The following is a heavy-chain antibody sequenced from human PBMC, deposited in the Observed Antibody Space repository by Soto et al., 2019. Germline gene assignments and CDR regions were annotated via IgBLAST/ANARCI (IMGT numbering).Heavy chain of an antibody. CDR3: ARGKIHHVSNYYYALDV. Sequence: QVQLVQSGAEVKKPGSSVKVSCKASGGTFSSYAISWVRQAPGQGLEWMGGFIPMFNRPHSARKFQGRVTIPADESTSTAYMDLSSLRSEDTAVYYCARGKIHHVSNYYYALDVWGQGTTVTVSS. V-gene: IGHV1-69*19. D-gene: IGHD6-13*01. J-gene: IGHJ6*02. CDR2: FIPMFNRP. CDR1: GGTFSSYA.